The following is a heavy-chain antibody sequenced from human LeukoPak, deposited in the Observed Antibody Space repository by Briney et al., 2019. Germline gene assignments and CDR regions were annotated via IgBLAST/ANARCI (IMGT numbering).Heavy chain of an antibody. V-gene: IGHV3-23*01. Sequence: GGSLRLSCAASGFTFSSYAMSWVRQAPGKGLEWVSAMSASGGRTYYADSVKGRFTISRDNSKNMLYLQMNSLRAEDTAVYYCAKELARRAPFDYWGQGTLVTVSS. CDR2: MSASGGRT. D-gene: IGHD3-3*02. J-gene: IGHJ4*02. CDR1: GFTFSSYA. CDR3: AKELARRAPFDY.